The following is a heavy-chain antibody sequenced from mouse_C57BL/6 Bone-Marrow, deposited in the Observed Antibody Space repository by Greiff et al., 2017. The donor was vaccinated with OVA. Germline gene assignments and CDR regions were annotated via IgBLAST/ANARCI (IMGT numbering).Heavy chain of an antibody. CDR1: GFNIKDDY. CDR3: TTGSPWLAY. V-gene: IGHV14-4*01. CDR2: IDPENGDT. J-gene: IGHJ3*01. Sequence: EVKLMESGAELVRPGASVKLSCTASGFNIKDDYMHWVKQRPEQGLEWIGWIDPENGDTESASKFQGKATITADTSSNTAYLQLSSLTSEDTAVYYCTTGSPWLAYGGQGTLVTVSA.